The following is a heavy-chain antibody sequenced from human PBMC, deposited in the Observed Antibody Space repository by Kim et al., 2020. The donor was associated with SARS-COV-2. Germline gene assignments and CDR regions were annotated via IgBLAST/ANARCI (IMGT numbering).Heavy chain of an antibody. J-gene: IGHJ4*02. CDR2: IIGSGTTI. Sequence: GGSLRLSCAASGFTFSSYEMNWVRQAPGKGLEWVSYIIGSGTTIYYADSVRDRFTISRDNDKNSLYLKMNSLRAEDTAVYYCARGPNYSPFDYWGQGTLVTVSS. CDR1: GFTFSSYE. CDR3: ARGPNYSPFDY. D-gene: IGHD4-4*01. V-gene: IGHV3-48*03.